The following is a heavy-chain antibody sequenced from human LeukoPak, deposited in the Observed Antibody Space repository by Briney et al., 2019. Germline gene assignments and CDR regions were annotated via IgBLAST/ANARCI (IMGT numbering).Heavy chain of an antibody. CDR2: IYPGDSDT. V-gene: IGHV5-51*01. CDR1: GYSFINHW. CDR3: ARRSLNYYDSSGFYFDS. J-gene: IGHJ4*02. D-gene: IGHD3-22*01. Sequence: GESLKISCKGSGYSFINHWIGWVRQMPGKGLEWMGVIYPGDSDTRYSPSFQGQVTISADTSISTAYVQWNSLRASDTAMYYCARRSLNYYDSSGFYFDSWGRGTLVTVSS.